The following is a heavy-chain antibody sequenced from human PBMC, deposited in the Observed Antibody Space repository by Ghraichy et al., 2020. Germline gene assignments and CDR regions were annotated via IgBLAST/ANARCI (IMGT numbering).Heavy chain of an antibody. V-gene: IGHV4-39*01. J-gene: IGHJ4*02. CDR2: IYYSGST. Sequence: SETLSLTCTVSGGSISSSSYYWGWIRQPPGKGLEWIGSIYYSGSTYYNPSLKSRVTISVDTSKNQFSLKLSSVTAADTAVYYCARGRRYYDSSGYYQGSYYFDYWGQGTLVTVSS. CDR3: ARGRRYYDSSGYYQGSYYFDY. D-gene: IGHD3-22*01. CDR1: GGSISSSSYY.